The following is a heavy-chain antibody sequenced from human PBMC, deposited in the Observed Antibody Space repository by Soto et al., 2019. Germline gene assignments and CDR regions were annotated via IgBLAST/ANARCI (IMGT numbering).Heavy chain of an antibody. Sequence: PSETLSLTCAVSGYSISRGYYWGWIRQPPGKWLKWIGSIYHRGSTYYNPSLKSRVTISVDTSKNQFSLKLSSATAADTAVYYCARASGTGTAPHFDYWGQGTLVTVSS. J-gene: IGHJ4*02. CDR1: GYSISRGYY. V-gene: IGHV4-38-2*01. D-gene: IGHD1-1*01. CDR3: ARASGTGTAPHFDY. CDR2: IYHRGST.